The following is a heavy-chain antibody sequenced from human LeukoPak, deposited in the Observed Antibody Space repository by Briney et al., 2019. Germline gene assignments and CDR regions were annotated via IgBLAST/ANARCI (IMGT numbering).Heavy chain of an antibody. D-gene: IGHD6-13*01. CDR1: GFTFSSYG. CDR3: ARDGGYSSSWSYYYYGMDV. J-gene: IGHJ6*04. V-gene: IGHV3-33*01. CDR2: IWYDGSNK. Sequence: GGSLRLSCAASGFTFSSYGMHWVRQAPGKGLEWVAVIWYDGSNKYYADSVKGRFTISRDNSKNTLYLQMNSLRAEDTAVYYCARDGGYSSSWSYYYYGMDVWGKGTTVTVSP.